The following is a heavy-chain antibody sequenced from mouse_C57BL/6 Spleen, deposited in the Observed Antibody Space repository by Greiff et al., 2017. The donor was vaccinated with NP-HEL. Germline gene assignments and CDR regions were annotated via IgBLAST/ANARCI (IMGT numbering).Heavy chain of an antibody. CDR2: ISYDGSN. D-gene: IGHD3-1*01. Sequence: EVQVVESGPGLVKPSQSLSLTCSVTGYSITSGYYWNWIRQFPGNKLEWMGYISYDGSNNYNPSLKNRISITRDTSKNQFFLKLNSVTTEDTATYYCAREGLRAWFAYWGQGTLVTVSA. CDR1: GYSITSGYY. CDR3: AREGLRAWFAY. V-gene: IGHV3-6*01. J-gene: IGHJ3*01.